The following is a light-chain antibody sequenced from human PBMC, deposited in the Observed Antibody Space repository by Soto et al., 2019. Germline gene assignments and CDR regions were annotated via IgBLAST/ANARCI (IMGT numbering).Light chain of an antibody. CDR1: QSISNY. CDR3: QQSYSTPQT. J-gene: IGKJ1*01. CDR2: AAS. V-gene: IGKV1-39*01. Sequence: DIQMTQSPSSLSASAGDRVTITCRASQSISNYLNWYQQKPGKAPKLLIYAASSLQSGVPSRFSGSGSGTDFTLTISSLQPEDFATYYCQQSYSTPQTFGQGTKVEIK.